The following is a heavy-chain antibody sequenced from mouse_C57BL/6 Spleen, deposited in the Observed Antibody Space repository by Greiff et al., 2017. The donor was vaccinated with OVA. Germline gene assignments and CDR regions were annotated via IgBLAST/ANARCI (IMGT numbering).Heavy chain of an antibody. V-gene: IGHV5-16*01. Sequence: EVKLMESEGGLVQPGSSMKLSCTASGFTFSDYYMAWVRQVPEKGLEWVANINYDGSSTYYLDSLKSRFIISRDNAKNILYLQMSSLKSEDTATYYCAREAGTRFDYWGQGTTLTVSS. J-gene: IGHJ2*01. CDR1: GFTFSDYY. CDR3: AREAGTRFDY. D-gene: IGHD4-1*01. CDR2: INYDGSST.